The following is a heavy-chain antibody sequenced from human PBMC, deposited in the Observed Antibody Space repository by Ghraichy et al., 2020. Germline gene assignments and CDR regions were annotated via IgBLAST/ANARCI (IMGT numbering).Heavy chain of an antibody. Sequence: GESLNISCEASGFTFNSYSLNWVRQAPGRGPEWISYITSSSRFTSYADSVKGRFTISRDNAKNSLYLQMNSLRDEDTAVYYCARGSTVVSFYYYDAMDVWGQGTTVTVSS. CDR1: GFTFNSYS. D-gene: IGHD4-23*01. CDR3: ARGSTVVSFYYYDAMDV. V-gene: IGHV3-48*02. J-gene: IGHJ6*02. CDR2: ITSSSRFT.